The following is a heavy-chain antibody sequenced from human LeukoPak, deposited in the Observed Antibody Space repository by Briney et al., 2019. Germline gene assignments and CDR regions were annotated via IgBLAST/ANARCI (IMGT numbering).Heavy chain of an antibody. Sequence: SETLSLTCTVSGGSISSYYWSWIRQPPGKGLEWIGYIYYSGSTNYNPSLKSRVTISVDRSKNQFSLKLSSVTAADTAVYYCARSSGSHDAFDIWGQGTMVTVSS. CDR3: ARSSGSHDAFDI. J-gene: IGHJ3*02. CDR2: IYYSGST. V-gene: IGHV4-59*01. D-gene: IGHD6-19*01. CDR1: GGSISSYY.